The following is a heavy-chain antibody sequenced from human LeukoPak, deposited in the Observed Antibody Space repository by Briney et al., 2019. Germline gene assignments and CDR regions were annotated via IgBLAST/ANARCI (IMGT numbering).Heavy chain of an antibody. CDR3: AKAERRTNWFDP. D-gene: IGHD1/OR15-1a*01. V-gene: IGHV3-21*04. J-gene: IGHJ5*02. CDR1: GFTFSSYS. Sequence: GGSLRLSCAASGFTFSSYSMNWVRQAPGKGLEWVSSISSSSSYIYYADSVKGRFTISRDNSKNTLYLQMNSLRAEDTAVYYCAKAERRTNWFDPWGQGTLVTVSS. CDR2: ISSSSSYI.